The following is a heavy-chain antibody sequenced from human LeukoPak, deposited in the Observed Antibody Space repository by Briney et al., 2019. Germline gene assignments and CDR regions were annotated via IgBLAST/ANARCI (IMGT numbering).Heavy chain of an antibody. V-gene: IGHV4-30-2*01. Sequence: PSETLSLTCAVSGGSISSGGYSWSWIRQPPGKGLEWIGYIYHSGSTYYNPSLKGRVTISVDRSKNQFSLKLSSVTAADTAVYYCARGRRLYDFWSGYPASYNWFDPWGQGTLVTVSS. D-gene: IGHD3-3*01. CDR2: IYHSGST. CDR1: GGSISSGGYS. J-gene: IGHJ5*02. CDR3: ARGRRLYDFWSGYPASYNWFDP.